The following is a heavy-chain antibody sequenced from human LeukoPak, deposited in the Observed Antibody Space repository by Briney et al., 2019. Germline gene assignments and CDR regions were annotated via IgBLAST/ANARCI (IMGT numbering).Heavy chain of an antibody. D-gene: IGHD4-23*01. Sequence: ASVKVSCKASGYTFTGYYMHWVRQAPGQGLEWMGWINPNSGGTNYAQKFQGRVTMTTDTSTSTAYMELRSLRSDDTAVYYCARALSGGNARADEYWGQGTLVTVSS. V-gene: IGHV1-2*02. CDR1: GYTFTGYY. CDR3: ARALSGGNARADEY. J-gene: IGHJ4*02. CDR2: INPNSGGT.